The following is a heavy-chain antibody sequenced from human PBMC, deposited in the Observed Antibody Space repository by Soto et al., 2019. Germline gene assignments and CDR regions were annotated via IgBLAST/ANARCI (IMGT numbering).Heavy chain of an antibody. D-gene: IGHD5-12*01. CDR2: IIPILRTA. CDR1: GGTFSSYG. V-gene: IGHV1-69*11. CDR3: ARALVATNAVDY. Sequence: QVQVEQSGAEVKKPGSSVKVSCKASGGTFSSYGFTWGRQAPGQGLEWMGGIIPILRTANYAQKFQGRDTIKADESTSTAYMELSSLRSGDTAVYYCARALVATNAVDYWGQGILVTVSS. J-gene: IGHJ4*02.